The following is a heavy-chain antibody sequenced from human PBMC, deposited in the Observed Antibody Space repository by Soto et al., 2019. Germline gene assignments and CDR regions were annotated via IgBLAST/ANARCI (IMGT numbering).Heavy chain of an antibody. CDR2: IIPIFGTA. CDR1: RGTFSSYS. J-gene: IGHJ4*02. Sequence: QVKLVQSGAEVKKPGSSVKVSCKASRGTFSSYSINWVRQAPGQGLEWMGEIIPIFGTANYAQKFQGRVTITAEQSKNTVYIELSSLRSEDTAVYSCATEGGMHSGGMDYWGQRTLVTVSS. V-gene: IGHV1-69*01. D-gene: IGHD1-26*01. CDR3: ATEGGMHSGGMDY.